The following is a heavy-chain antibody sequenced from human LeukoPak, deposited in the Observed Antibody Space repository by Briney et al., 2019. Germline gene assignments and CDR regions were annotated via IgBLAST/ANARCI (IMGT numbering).Heavy chain of an antibody. CDR2: IYYSGST. CDR3: ARGPDSSGLRWSFDY. J-gene: IGHJ4*02. CDR1: GGSISSGGYY. D-gene: IGHD3-22*01. V-gene: IGHV4-31*03. Sequence: SETLSLTCPVSGGSISSGGYYWSWIRQHPGKGLEWIGYIYYSGSTYYNPSLKSRVTISVDTSKNQFSLKLSSVTAADTAVYYCARGPDSSGLRWSFDYWGQGTLVTVSA.